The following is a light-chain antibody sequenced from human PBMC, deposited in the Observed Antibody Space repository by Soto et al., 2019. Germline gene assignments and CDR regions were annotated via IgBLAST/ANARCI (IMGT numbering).Light chain of an antibody. CDR3: QQYNRWPPLT. CDR1: QSISTE. V-gene: IGKV3-15*01. Sequence: EIVMTQSPASLSVSPGERVTLSCRASQSISTELDWYQQKPGQPPRLLIYGASTRATGIPARFSGSGSGTEFTLTISYLQSEDFAVYYCQQYNRWPPLTFGGGTKVEIK. CDR2: GAS. J-gene: IGKJ4*01.